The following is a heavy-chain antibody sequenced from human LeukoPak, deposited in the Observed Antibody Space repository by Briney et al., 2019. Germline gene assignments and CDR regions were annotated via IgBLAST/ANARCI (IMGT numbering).Heavy chain of an antibody. D-gene: IGHD6-19*01. CDR1: GYSFISYY. CDR3: ARSLGFTKAGTAGFDY. V-gene: IGHV1-46*01. CDR2: INPSGGST. J-gene: IGHJ4*02. Sequence: ASVKVSCKASGYSFISYYMHWVRQAPGQGLEWMGIINPSGGSTGYAQKFRGRITMTRDTSTSTVYMELSSLRSEDTAVYYCARSLGFTKAGTAGFDYWGQGTLVTVSS.